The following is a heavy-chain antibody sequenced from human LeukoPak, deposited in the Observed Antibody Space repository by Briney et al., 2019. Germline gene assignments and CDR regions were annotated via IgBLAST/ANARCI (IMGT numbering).Heavy chain of an antibody. D-gene: IGHD6-13*01. CDR3: AKGKGSSWYRHYFDY. CDR1: GFTFSSYA. J-gene: IGHJ4*02. Sequence: GGSLRLSCAASGFTFSSYAMSWVRQAPGKGLEWVSAISGSGGSTYYADSVKGRFTISRDNSKNTLYLQMNSLRAEDTAVYYCAKGKGSSWYRHYFDYWGQGTLVTVSS. CDR2: ISGSGGST. V-gene: IGHV3-23*01.